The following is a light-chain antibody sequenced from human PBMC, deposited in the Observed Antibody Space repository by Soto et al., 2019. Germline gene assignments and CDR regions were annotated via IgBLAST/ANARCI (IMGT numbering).Light chain of an antibody. CDR3: QQYGSSPWT. V-gene: IGKV3-20*01. J-gene: IGKJ1*01. CDR1: QSVSSSY. CDR2: GAS. Sequence: EIVLTPSPATLSLSPGVRATLSCRASQSVSSSYLAWYQQKPGQAPRLLIYGASSRATGIPDRFSGSGSGTDFTLTISRLEPEDFAVYYCQQYGSSPWTFGQGTKVDIK.